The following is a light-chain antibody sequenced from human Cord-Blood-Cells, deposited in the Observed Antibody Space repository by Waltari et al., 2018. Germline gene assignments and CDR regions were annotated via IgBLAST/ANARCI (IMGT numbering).Light chain of an antibody. Sequence: DILLTQYPDSLAVSLGERAIINCKSSPSDLYSSNNKNYLAWYQQKSGQPPKLLIYWASTRESGVPDRFSGSGSGTDYTLTISSLQAEDVAVYYCQQYYSTPYSFGQGTKLEIK. CDR3: QQYYSTPYS. V-gene: IGKV4-1*01. CDR2: WAS. CDR1: PSDLYSSNNKNY. J-gene: IGKJ2*03.